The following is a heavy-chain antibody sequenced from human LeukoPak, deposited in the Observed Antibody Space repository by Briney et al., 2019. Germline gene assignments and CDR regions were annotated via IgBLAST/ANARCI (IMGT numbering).Heavy chain of an antibody. Sequence: PSETLSLTCAVYGGSFSGYYWSWIRQPPGKGLEWIGEINHSGSTNYNPSLKSRVTISVDTSKNQFSLKLSSVTAADTAVYYCARGPEQLAFYYYYYGMDVWGQGTTVTVPS. CDR2: INHSGST. CDR1: GGSFSGYY. J-gene: IGHJ6*02. V-gene: IGHV4-34*01. D-gene: IGHD6-13*01. CDR3: ARGPEQLAFYYYYYGMDV.